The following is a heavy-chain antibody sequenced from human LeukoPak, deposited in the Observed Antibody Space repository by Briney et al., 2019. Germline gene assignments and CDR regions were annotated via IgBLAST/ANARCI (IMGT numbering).Heavy chain of an antibody. D-gene: IGHD3-22*01. Sequence: SETLSLTCNVSGDSITSTYYWGWIRQPPGKGLEWIGSISHSGSTNYNPSLKSRVTISVDTSKNQFSLKLSSVTAADTAVYYCARVDYYDSSGSGDAFDIWGQGTMVTVSS. V-gene: IGHV4-38-2*02. CDR1: GDSITSTYY. CDR2: ISHSGST. CDR3: ARVDYYDSSGSGDAFDI. J-gene: IGHJ3*02.